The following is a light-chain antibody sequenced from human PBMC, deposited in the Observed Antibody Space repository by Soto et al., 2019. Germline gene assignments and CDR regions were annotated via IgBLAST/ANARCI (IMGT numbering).Light chain of an antibody. CDR3: QQRNSYPRT. CDR1: QGINIF. Sequence: DIQLTQSPSFLSASVGDRVTITCRASQGINIFLAWFQQKPGKAPNLLISAASTLQSGVPSRFSGSGSETEFTLTITSLQPEDSPTYYCQQRNSYPRTVGQGTKVDSK. J-gene: IGKJ2*01. V-gene: IGKV1-9*01. CDR2: AAS.